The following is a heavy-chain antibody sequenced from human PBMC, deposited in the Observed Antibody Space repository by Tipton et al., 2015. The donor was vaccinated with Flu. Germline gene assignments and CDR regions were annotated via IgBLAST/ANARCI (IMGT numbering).Heavy chain of an antibody. D-gene: IGHD3-3*01. CDR1: GFTFSSYA. Sequence: SLRLSCAASGFTFSSYAMHWVRQAPGKGLEWVAVISYDGSNKYYADSVKGRFTISRDNSKNTLYLQMNSLRAEDTAVYYCARDRGYDFWSGYYTTTYFDYWGPGNPGHRLL. CDR3: ARDRGYDFWSGYYTTTYFDY. V-gene: IGHV3-30-3*01. CDR2: ISYDGSNK. J-gene: IGHJ4*02.